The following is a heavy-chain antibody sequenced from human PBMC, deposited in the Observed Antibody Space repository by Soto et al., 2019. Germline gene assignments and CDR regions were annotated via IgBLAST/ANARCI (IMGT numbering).Heavy chain of an antibody. J-gene: IGHJ4*02. CDR2: IYWDDDK. CDR1: GFSLSTSGVG. D-gene: IGHD5-12*01. CDR3: ARRSPEYSGYDYFDY. Sequence: SGPTLVNPTQPLTLTCTFSGFSLSTSGVGVGWIRQPPGKALEWLAVIYWDDDKRYSPSLKSRLTITKDTSENQVVLTMTTMDPVDTATYYCARRSPEYSGYDYFDYWGQGTLVTVSS. V-gene: IGHV2-5*02.